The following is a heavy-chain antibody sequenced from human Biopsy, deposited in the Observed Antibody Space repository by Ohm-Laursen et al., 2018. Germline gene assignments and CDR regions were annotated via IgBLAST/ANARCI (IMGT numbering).Heavy chain of an antibody. J-gene: IGHJ2*01. D-gene: IGHD5-24*01. CDR1: GGPIDSYY. CDR3: ASAGYNPDWNFDL. Sequence: SETLSLTWTVSGGPIDSYYWSWIRQPPGKALEWIGYIYFTGRTSYNPSLKSRVTMSVNTSKKQFSLRLSSVTVADTAVYYCASAGYNPDWNFDLWGRGTRVTVSS. V-gene: IGHV4-59*12. CDR2: IYFTGRT.